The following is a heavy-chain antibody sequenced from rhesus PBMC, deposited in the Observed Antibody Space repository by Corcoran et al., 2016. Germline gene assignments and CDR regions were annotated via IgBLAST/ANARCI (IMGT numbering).Heavy chain of an antibody. J-gene: IGHJ6*01. CDR3: ARWGFGNYGLNS. Sequence: QVQLQESGPGLVKPSETLSLTCAVSGGSVSSNDWWSWIRQPPGKGLGWIGRISGSQSSNPYHPTLTSRCSISTDTSRNQFSLKVTSMTAADTAVYYCARWGFGNYGLNSWGQGVLVTVSS. CDR2: ISGSQSSN. CDR1: GGSVSSNDW. D-gene: IGHD3-34*01. V-gene: IGHV4-92*01.